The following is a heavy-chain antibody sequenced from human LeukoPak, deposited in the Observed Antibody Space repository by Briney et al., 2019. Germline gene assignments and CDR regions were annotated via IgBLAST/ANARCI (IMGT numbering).Heavy chain of an antibody. V-gene: IGHV1-18*01. CDR1: GYTFTSYG. Sequence: ASVKVSCKASGYTFTSYGISWVRQAPGQGLEWMGWISAYNGNTNYAQKLQGRVTMTTDTSTSTAYMELRSLRSDDTAVYYCARDQAYYDFWSGQKALYYYGMDVWGQGTMVTASS. CDR2: ISAYNGNT. J-gene: IGHJ6*02. D-gene: IGHD3-3*01. CDR3: ARDQAYYDFWSGQKALYYYGMDV.